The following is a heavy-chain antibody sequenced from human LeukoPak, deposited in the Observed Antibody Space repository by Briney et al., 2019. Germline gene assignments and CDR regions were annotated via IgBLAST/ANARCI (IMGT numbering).Heavy chain of an antibody. D-gene: IGHD5-18*01. CDR3: AKDPGNLYSSDHY. CDR1: GFTFSSYA. V-gene: IGHV3-23*01. Sequence: GGSLRLSCAASGFTFSSYAMSWVRQAPGKGLEWVSAISGSGGSTYYADSVKGRFTISRDNSKNTLYLQMNSLKAEDTAVYYCAKDPGNLYSSDHYWGQGTLVTVSS. J-gene: IGHJ4*02. CDR2: ISGSGGST.